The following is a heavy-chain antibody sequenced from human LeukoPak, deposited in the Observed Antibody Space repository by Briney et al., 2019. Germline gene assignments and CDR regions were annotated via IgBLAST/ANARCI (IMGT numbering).Heavy chain of an antibody. CDR1: GFTFSGSA. J-gene: IGHJ4*02. V-gene: IGHV3-73*01. CDR3: TTYTLLRYFVFDY. D-gene: IGHD3-9*01. Sequence: GGSLRLSCAASGFTFSGSAIHWVRQSSGKGLEWVGQIDKKDKGYATATAYAASVKGRFTISRDDSINTAYLQMNSLKTEDTAVYYCTTYTLLRYFVFDYWGQGTLVTVSS. CDR2: IDKKDKGYATAT.